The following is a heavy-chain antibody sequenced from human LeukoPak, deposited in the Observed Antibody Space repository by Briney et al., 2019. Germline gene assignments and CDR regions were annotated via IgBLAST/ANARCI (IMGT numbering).Heavy chain of an antibody. J-gene: IGHJ4*02. CDR1: GFTFSSYG. V-gene: IGHV3-30*18. CDR2: ISYDGSNK. Sequence: GRSLRLSCAASGFTFSSYGMHWVRQAPGKGLEWVAVISYDGSNKYYADSVKGRFTISRDNSKNTLYLQMNSLRAEDTAVYYCVKGGFTYYDDWGQGTLVTVSS. D-gene: IGHD3-22*01. CDR3: VKGGFTYYDD.